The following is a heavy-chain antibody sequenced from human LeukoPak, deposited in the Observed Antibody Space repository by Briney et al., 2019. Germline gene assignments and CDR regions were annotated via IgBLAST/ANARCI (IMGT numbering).Heavy chain of an antibody. D-gene: IGHD5-18*01. CDR3: ARDQIGYGLDY. Sequence: SETLSLTCIVSSGSINNHYWSWIRQPPGKGLEWIGYIYDSWNTNYNPSLKSRVTISIDTSKNPFSLNLTSVTAADTAVYYCARDQIGYGLDYWGQGTLVTVSS. CDR1: SGSINNHY. J-gene: IGHJ4*02. V-gene: IGHV4-59*11. CDR2: IYDSWNT.